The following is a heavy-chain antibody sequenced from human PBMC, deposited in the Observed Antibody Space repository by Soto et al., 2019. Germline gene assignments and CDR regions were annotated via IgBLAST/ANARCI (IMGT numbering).Heavy chain of an antibody. CDR2: SFYTGST. D-gene: IGHD5-12*01. V-gene: IGHV4-59*01. CDR1: DGSISSYY. J-gene: IGHJ4*02. Sequence: QVPRQVSGPGLVKPSATLSLTCTVSDGSISSYYLSWIRQPPGQGLDWLGYSFYTGSTNHNPSLNSRGTISLDMSTNHFSLRLSSVTAADTATYYCAKSRDGYNLNAIDDWGQGFLVTVSS. CDR3: AKSRDGYNLNAIDD.